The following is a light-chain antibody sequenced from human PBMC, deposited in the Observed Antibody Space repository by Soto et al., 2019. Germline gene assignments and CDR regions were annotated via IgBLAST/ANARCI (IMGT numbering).Light chain of an antibody. Sequence: QSALTQPPSASGSPGQSVTISCTGTSSDIGGYNYVSWYQQHPGKAPKLMIYEVSRRPSGVPDRFSGSTSGNTASLTVSGLQAEDEADYYCSSYAGSNTYVAFGGGTKLTVL. J-gene: IGLJ2*01. V-gene: IGLV2-8*01. CDR3: SSYAGSNTYVA. CDR1: SSDIGGYNY. CDR2: EVS.